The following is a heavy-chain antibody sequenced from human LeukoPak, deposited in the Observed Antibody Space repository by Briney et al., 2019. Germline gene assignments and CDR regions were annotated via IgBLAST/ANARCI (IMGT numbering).Heavy chain of an antibody. D-gene: IGHD1-20*01. V-gene: IGHV3-9*01. CDR3: AKDSRYNWNYYDY. CDR1: GFTFDDYA. J-gene: IGHJ4*02. Sequence: PGGSLRLSCAASGFTFDDYAMHWVRQAPGKGPEWVSGISWNSDGIGYADSVKGRFTISRDNAKNSLYLQMNSLRAEDTAFYYCAKDSRYNWNYYDYWGQGTLVTVSS. CDR2: ISWNSDGI.